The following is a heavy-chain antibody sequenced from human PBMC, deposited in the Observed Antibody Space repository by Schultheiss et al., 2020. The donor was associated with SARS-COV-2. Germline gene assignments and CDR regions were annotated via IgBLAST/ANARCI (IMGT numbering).Heavy chain of an antibody. Sequence: GGSLRLSCAASGFTFSRYAMHWVRQAPGKGLEWVAVISYDGSNKYYEDSVKGRFTISRDNSKNRLYLQMNSLRVEDTAVYYCARGTNCGGDCYRGPFDYWGQGTLVTVSS. D-gene: IGHD2-21*01. V-gene: IGHV3-30-3*01. J-gene: IGHJ4*02. CDR1: GFTFSRYA. CDR2: ISYDGSNK. CDR3: ARGTNCGGDCYRGPFDY.